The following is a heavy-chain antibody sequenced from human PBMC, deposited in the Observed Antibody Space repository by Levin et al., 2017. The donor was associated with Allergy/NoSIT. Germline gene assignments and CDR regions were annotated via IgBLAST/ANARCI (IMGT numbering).Heavy chain of an antibody. CDR3: APRGGITIFGVVTGD. D-gene: IGHD3-3*01. J-gene: IGHJ4*02. Sequence: GESLKISCAASGFTFSSYAMSWVRQAPGKGLEWVSAISGSGGSTYYADSVKGRFTISRDNSKNTLYLQMNSLRAEDTAVYYCAPRGGITIFGVVTGDWGQGTLVTVSS. V-gene: IGHV3-23*01. CDR1: GFTFSSYA. CDR2: ISGSGGST.